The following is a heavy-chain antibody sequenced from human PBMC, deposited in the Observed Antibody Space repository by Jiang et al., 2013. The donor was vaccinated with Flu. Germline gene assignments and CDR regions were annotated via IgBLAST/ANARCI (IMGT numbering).Heavy chain of an antibody. CDR3: ASRVKVSYSGSYIGDY. Sequence: GSGLVKPSGTLSLTCAVSGGSISSSNWWSWVRQPPGKGLEWIGEIYHSGSTNYNPSLKSRVTISVDKSKNQFSLKLSSVTAADTAVYYCASRVKVSYSGSYIGDYWGQGTLVTVSS. CDR1: GGSISSSNW. V-gene: IGHV4-4*02. D-gene: IGHD1-26*01. CDR2: IYHSGST. J-gene: IGHJ4*02.